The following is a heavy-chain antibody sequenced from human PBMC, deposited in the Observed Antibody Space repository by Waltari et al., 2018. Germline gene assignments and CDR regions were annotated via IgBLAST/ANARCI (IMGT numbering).Heavy chain of an antibody. CDR3: ARVGRANKGWFDP. V-gene: IGHV4-39*07. D-gene: IGHD1-26*01. J-gene: IGHJ5*02. Sequence: QLQLQESGPGLVKPSETLSLTCTVPGGSISSSSYYWGWIPQPPGKGLEWIGSIYYSGSTYYNPSLKSRVTISVDTSKNQFSLKLSSVTAADTAVYYCARVGRANKGWFDPWGQGTLVTVSS. CDR2: IYYSGST. CDR1: GGSISSSSYY.